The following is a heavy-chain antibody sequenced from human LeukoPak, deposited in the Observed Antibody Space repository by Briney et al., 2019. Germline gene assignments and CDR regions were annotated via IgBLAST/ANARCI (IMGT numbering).Heavy chain of an antibody. J-gene: IGHJ4*02. D-gene: IGHD3-10*01. CDR1: GYMFTGYY. V-gene: IGHV1-2*02. CDR3: ARSLDSVNYGIDY. CDR2: INPNSGGT. Sequence: GASVKVSCKTSGYMFTGYYVHWVRQAPGQGLEWMGWINPNSGGTNYGQKFQDRVTMTRDTSISTAYMDLRRLRSDDTAVYYCARSLDSVNYGIDYWGQGTLVTVSS.